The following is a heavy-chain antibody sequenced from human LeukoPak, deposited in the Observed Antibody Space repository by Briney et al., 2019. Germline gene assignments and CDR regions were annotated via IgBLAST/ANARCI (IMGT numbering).Heavy chain of an antibody. J-gene: IGHJ5*02. CDR3: ARIYCSSTSCNGEGFDP. CDR2: IYYSGST. Sequence: SETLSLTCTVSGGSISSSSYYWGWIRQPPGKGLEWIGSIYYSGSTYYSPSLKSRVTIPVDTSKNHFSLKLSSVTAADTAVYYCARIYCSSTSCNGEGFDPWGQGTLVTVSS. D-gene: IGHD2-2*01. CDR1: GGSISSSSYY. V-gene: IGHV4-39*02.